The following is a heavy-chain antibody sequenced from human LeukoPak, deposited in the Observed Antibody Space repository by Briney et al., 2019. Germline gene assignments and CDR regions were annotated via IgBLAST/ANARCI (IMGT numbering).Heavy chain of an antibody. CDR2: IRSKAYGGTT. D-gene: IGHD6-19*01. CDR3: TRGKPVAGPDYFDY. J-gene: IGHJ4*02. V-gene: IGHV3-49*04. Sequence: GGSLRLSCTASGFTFGDYAMSWVRQAPGKGLEWVGFIRSKAYGGTTEYAASVKGRFTISRDDSKSIAYLQMNSLKTEDTAVYYCTRGKPVAGPDYFDYWGQGTLVTVSS. CDR1: GFTFGDYA.